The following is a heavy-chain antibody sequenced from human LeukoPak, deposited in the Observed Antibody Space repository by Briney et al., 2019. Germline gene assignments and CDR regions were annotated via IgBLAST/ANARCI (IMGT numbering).Heavy chain of an antibody. J-gene: IGHJ6*03. V-gene: IGHV3-48*01. Sequence: GGSLRLSCAASGFTFSSYSMNWVRQAPGKGLEWVSYISSSSSTIYYADSVKGRFTISRDNAKNSLYLQMNSLRAEDTAVYYCARDPLRFLEWLLGYMDVWGKGTTVTVSS. CDR2: ISSSSSTI. D-gene: IGHD3-3*01. CDR1: GFTFSSYS. CDR3: ARDPLRFLEWLLGYMDV.